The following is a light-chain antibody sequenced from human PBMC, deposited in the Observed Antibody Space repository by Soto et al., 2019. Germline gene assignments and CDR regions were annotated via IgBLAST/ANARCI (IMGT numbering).Light chain of an antibody. Sequence: DIQMTQSPSTLSASVGDRVTITCRASQSISNWLAWYQQKPGKAPKLLIYKASSLASGVPSRFSGSGSGTEFTLTISSLQPYDFATYYCHQYNSYFGPGTKVDVK. CDR2: KAS. V-gene: IGKV1-5*03. J-gene: IGKJ3*01. CDR3: HQYNSY. CDR1: QSISNW.